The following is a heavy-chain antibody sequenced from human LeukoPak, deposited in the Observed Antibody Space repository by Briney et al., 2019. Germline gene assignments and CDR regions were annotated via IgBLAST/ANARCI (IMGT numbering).Heavy chain of an antibody. V-gene: IGHV7-4-1*02. D-gene: IGHD3-16*02. J-gene: IGHJ6*02. CDR3: ARKKYDYVWGSYRPKDYYGMDV. CDR1: GYTFTSYA. CDR2: INTNTGNP. Sequence: ASVKVSCKASGYTFTSYAMNWVRQAPGQGLEWMGWINTNTGNPTYAQGFTGRFVFSLDTSVSTAYLQISSLKAEDTAVYYCARKKYDYVWGSYRPKDYYGMDVWGQGTTVTVSS.